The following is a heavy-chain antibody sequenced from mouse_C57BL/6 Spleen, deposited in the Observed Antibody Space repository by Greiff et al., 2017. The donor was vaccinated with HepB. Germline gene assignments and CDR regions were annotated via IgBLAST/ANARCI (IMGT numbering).Heavy chain of an antibody. CDR3: AREKVMVTYFDY. Sequence: EVQLVESGTVLARPGASVKMSCKTSGYTFTSYWMHWVKQRPGQGLEWIGAIYPGNSDTSYNQKFKGKATLTAVTSASTAYMELSSLTTEDSAVYYCAREKVMVTYFDYWGQGTTLTVSS. CDR1: GYTFTSYW. J-gene: IGHJ2*01. D-gene: IGHD2-2*01. V-gene: IGHV1-5*01. CDR2: IYPGNSDT.